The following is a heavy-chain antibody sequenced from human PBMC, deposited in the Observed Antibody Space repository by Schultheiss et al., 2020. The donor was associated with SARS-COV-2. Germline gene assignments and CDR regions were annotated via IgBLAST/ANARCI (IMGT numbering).Heavy chain of an antibody. CDR1: GFTFSSYA. V-gene: IGHV3-23*01. CDR2: ISGSGGST. CDR3: ARVLPGGD. Sequence: GESLKISCSASGFTFSSYAMSWVRQAPGKGLEWVSAISGSGGSTYYADSVKGRFTISRDNAKNSLYLQMNSLRAEDTAVYYCARVLPGGDWGQGTLVTVSS. J-gene: IGHJ4*02. D-gene: IGHD1-26*01.